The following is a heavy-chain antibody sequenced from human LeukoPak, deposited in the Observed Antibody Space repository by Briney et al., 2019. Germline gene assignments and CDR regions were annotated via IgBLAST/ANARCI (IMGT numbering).Heavy chain of an antibody. CDR2: INHSGST. Sequence: SETLSLTCAVYGGSFSGYYWSWIRQPPGKGLEWIGEINHSGSTNYNPSLKSRVTISVDTSKNQFSLKLSSVTAADTAVYYCARRSYYYGSGSYYRRRENYFDYWGQGTLVTVSS. J-gene: IGHJ4*02. CDR3: ARRSYYYGSGSYYRRRENYFDY. V-gene: IGHV4-34*01. D-gene: IGHD3-10*01. CDR1: GGSFSGYY.